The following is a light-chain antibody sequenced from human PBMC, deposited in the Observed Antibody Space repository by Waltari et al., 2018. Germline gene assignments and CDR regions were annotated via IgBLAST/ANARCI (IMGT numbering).Light chain of an antibody. CDR3: QSYDSSVSAWV. V-gene: IGLV1-40*01. CDR2: GHN. Sequence: QSVLTQPPSVSGAPGQSITISCTGSSSNIGAGYDVHWYQHLPGTAPKLLIYGHNTRPSGVPDRVSGSKSGTSASLAITGLQAEDEADYYCQSYDSSVSAWVFGGGTKLTVV. CDR1: SSNIGAGYD. J-gene: IGLJ3*02.